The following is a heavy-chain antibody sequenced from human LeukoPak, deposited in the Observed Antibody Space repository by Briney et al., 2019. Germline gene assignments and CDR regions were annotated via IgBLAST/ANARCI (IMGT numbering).Heavy chain of an antibody. CDR3: AIGDGLGELSSSLDY. CDR2: ISYDGSNK. D-gene: IGHD3-16*02. V-gene: IGHV3-30*04. CDR1: RLTFSTYT. Sequence: GGSLRLSCVAFRLTFSTYTMHWVRQAPGKGLEWVAVISYDGSNKYYADSVKGRFTISRDNSKNTLFLQMYSLRAEDTAVYYCAIGDGLGELSSSLDYWGQGTLVTVSS. J-gene: IGHJ4*02.